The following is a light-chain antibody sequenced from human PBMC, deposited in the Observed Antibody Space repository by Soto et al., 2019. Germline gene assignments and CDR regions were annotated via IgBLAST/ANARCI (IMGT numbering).Light chain of an antibody. CDR2: EAS. Sequence: DIQMTQSPSTLSASVGDRVTITCRASQNINSWLAWYQQKPGKAPNLLIYEASSLESGVPSRFGGSGSGTDFTLTISSLQPEDFATYYCQQSYSTLFTFGGGTKVDIK. CDR1: QNINSW. J-gene: IGKJ4*01. CDR3: QQSYSTLFT. V-gene: IGKV1-5*03.